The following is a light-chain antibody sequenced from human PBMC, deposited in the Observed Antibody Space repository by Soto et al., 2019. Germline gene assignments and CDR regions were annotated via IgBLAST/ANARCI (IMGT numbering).Light chain of an antibody. J-gene: IGKJ5*01. CDR2: GAS. V-gene: IGKV3-15*01. CDR1: QSVSRY. CDR3: QQYNDWPSIT. Sequence: EIVMTQSPATLSVSPGERATLSCRASQSVSRYLVWYQQRPGQAPRLLIYGASTRATGVPASFSGSGSGTEFTLTISSLQSEDFSVYYCQQYNDWPSITFGQGTRLEIK.